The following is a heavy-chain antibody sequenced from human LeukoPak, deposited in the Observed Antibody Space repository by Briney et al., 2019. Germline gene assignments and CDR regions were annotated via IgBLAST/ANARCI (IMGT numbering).Heavy chain of an antibody. V-gene: IGHV3-48*01. CDR2: ISSSSSTI. CDR1: GFTFSSYS. Sequence: GGSLRLSCAASGFTFSSYSMNWVRQAPGKGLEWVSYISSSSSTIYYADSEKGRFTISRDNAKNSLYLQMNSLRAEDTAVYYCATGYSGFDYWGQGTLVTVSS. CDR3: ATGYSGFDY. J-gene: IGHJ4*02. D-gene: IGHD1-26*01.